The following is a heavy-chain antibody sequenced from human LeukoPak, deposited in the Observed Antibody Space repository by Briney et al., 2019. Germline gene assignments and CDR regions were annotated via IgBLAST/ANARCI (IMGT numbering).Heavy chain of an antibody. CDR3: ARAPPKYCSSTSCYYYYYGMDV. V-gene: IGHV3-66*02. CDR1: GFTVSSNY. Sequence: GGSLRLSCAASGFTVSSNYMSWVRQAPGKGLEWGSVIYSGGSTYYADSVKGRFTISRDNSKNTLYLQMNSLRAEDTAVYYCARAPPKYCSSTSCYYYYYGMDVWGQGTTVTVSS. D-gene: IGHD2-2*01. CDR2: IYSGGST. J-gene: IGHJ6*02.